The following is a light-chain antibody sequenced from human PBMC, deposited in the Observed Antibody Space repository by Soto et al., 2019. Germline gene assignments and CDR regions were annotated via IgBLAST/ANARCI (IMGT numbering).Light chain of an antibody. V-gene: IGKV3-20*01. CDR1: QSVRRNY. Sequence: EIVLTQSPGTLSLSPGERATLSCRASQSVRRNYLAWYQQTPVQAPMLLIYGASTMATGIPDMLSGSGSGTAFTLTISRIELEDFAVYYWQQYDSSPPVYTFGQGTNMEI. CDR3: QQYDSSPPVYT. CDR2: GAS. J-gene: IGKJ2*01.